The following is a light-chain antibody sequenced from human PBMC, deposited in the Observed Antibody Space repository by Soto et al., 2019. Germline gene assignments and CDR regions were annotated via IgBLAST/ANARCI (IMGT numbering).Light chain of an antibody. J-gene: IGKJ4*01. CDR2: AAS. V-gene: IGKV3-11*01. Sequence: EIVLTQSPATLSLSPGERVTLSCRASRSVGNNLAWYQKKPGQAPGLLIYAASTRATGIPARFSGSGSGTDFTLTISSLEPEDFAVYYCQQHADWPLTFGGGTKVDIK. CDR1: RSVGNN. CDR3: QQHADWPLT.